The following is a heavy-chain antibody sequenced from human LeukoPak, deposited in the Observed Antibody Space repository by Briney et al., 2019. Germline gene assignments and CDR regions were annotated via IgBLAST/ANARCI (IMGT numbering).Heavy chain of an antibody. Sequence: GGSLGLSCAASGFTFDDYAMRWVRQPPGKGLEWVSSISVNSGSIGYADSVRGRFTISRDNGKSALYLQMNSLRTEDTAFYFCAKGFFGKHCTGGSCYSWYFDLWGRGALVTVSS. CDR3: AKGFFGKHCTGGSCYSWYFDL. D-gene: IGHD2-15*01. V-gene: IGHV3-9*01. J-gene: IGHJ2*01. CDR2: ISVNSGSI. CDR1: GFTFDDYA.